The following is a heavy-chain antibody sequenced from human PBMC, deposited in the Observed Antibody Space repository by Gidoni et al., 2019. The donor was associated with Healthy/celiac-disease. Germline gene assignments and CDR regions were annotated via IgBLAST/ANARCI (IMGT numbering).Heavy chain of an antibody. J-gene: IGHJ6*02. CDR3: ARHVVMQPYYYYYGMDV. D-gene: IGHD2-15*01. Sequence: QLQLQESCPGLVKPSETLSLTCTVSGGSISSSSYYWGWIRQPPGKVLDWIRSIYYSGSTYYNPSLKSRVTISVDTSKIQFSLKLSSVTAADTAVYYCARHVVMQPYYYYYGMDVWGQGTTVTVSS. CDR1: GGSISSSSYY. CDR2: IYYSGST. V-gene: IGHV4-39*01.